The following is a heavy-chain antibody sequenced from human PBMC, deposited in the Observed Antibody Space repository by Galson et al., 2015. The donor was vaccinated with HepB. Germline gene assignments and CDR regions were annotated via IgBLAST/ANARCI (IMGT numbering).Heavy chain of an antibody. CDR2: ISWNSGKI. CDR3: AKTPYQGYCSGGSCYSGDSFDY. Sequence: SLRLSCAASGFTFDDYAMHWVRQAPGKGLEWVSGISWNSGKIGYADSVKGRFTISRDSAQNSLYLQMNSLRAEDTAFYYCAKTPYQGYCSGGSCYSGDSFDYWGQGTLVTVSS. J-gene: IGHJ4*02. V-gene: IGHV3-9*01. CDR1: GFTFDDYA. D-gene: IGHD2-15*01.